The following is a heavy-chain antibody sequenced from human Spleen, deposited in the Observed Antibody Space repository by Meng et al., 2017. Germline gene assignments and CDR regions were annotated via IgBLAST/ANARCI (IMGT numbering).Heavy chain of an antibody. Sequence: GGSLRLSCAASGFTFSSYGMSWVRQAPGKGLEWVSAISGSGGNTYYADSVKGRFTISRDNSKNTLYLQMNSLRAEDTAVYYCAKSDSGSGSYYISVYWGQGTRVTVSS. D-gene: IGHD3-10*01. V-gene: IGHV3-23*01. CDR1: GFTFSSYG. CDR2: ISGSGGNT. J-gene: IGHJ4*02. CDR3: AKSDSGSGSYYISVY.